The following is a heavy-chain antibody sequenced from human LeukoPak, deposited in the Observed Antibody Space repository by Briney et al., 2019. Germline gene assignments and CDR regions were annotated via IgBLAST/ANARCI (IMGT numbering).Heavy chain of an antibody. V-gene: IGHV3-21*01. CDR1: GGSISSSS. J-gene: IGHJ4*02. CDR3: ARDHY. CDR2: ISSSSSYI. Sequence: PSETLSLTCTVSGGSISSSSYYWGWIRQPPGKGLEWVSSISSSSSYIYYADSVKGRFTISRDNAKNSLYLQMNSLRAEDTAVYYCARDHYWGQGTLVTVSS.